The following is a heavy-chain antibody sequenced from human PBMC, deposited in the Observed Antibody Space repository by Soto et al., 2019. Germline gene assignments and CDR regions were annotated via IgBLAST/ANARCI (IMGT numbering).Heavy chain of an antibody. V-gene: IGHV3-9*01. CDR2: ISWNSGSI. J-gene: IGHJ4*02. Sequence: GGSLRLSCAASGFTFDDYAMHWVRQAPGKGLEWVSGISWNSGSIGYADSVKGRFTISRDNAKNSLYLQMNSLRAEDTALYYCAKDFYSSGWGPDYWGQGTLATVSS. D-gene: IGHD6-19*01. CDR3: AKDFYSSGWGPDY. CDR1: GFTFDDYA.